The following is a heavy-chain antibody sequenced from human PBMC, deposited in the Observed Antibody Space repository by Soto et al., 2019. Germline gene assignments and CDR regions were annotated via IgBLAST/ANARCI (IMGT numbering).Heavy chain of an antibody. V-gene: IGHV1-3*01. CDR3: ARDPGYSYAYN. CDR1: GYTFTSYA. J-gene: IGHJ4*02. Sequence: QVQLVQSGAEVKKPGASVKVSCKASGYTFTSYAMHWVRQAPGQRLEWMGGINAGNGNTKYSQKFQGRVTITRDISASTAYRELSSLRSDDTAGYYCARDPGYSYAYNWGQGALVTVSS. CDR2: INAGNGNT. D-gene: IGHD5-18*01.